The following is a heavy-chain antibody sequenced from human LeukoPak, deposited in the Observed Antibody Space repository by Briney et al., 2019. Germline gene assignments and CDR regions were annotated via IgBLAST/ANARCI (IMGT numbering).Heavy chain of an antibody. CDR3: AKDRRDGYEGDAFDI. J-gene: IGHJ3*02. Sequence: GGSLRLSCVASGFTFTDYFMSWVRQAPGKGLEWVAVISYDGSNKYYADSVKGRFTISRDNSKNTLYLQMNSLGAEDTAVYYCAKDRRDGYEGDAFDIWGQGTMVTVSS. CDR2: ISYDGSNK. CDR1: GFTFTDYF. D-gene: IGHD5-24*01. V-gene: IGHV3-30*18.